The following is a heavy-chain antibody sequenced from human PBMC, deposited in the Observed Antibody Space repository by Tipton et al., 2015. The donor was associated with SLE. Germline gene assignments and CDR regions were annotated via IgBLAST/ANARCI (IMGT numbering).Heavy chain of an antibody. V-gene: IGHV4-59*11. CDR3: ARDGLTIFGVVSAFDI. CDR1: GDSLRSHY. Sequence: TLSLTCTVSGDSLRSHYWSWIRQPPGRGLEYIGYIYASGSANYNPSLKSRVTISVDTSKNQFSLKVSSVTAADTAVYYCARDGLTIFGVVSAFDIWGQGTMVTVSS. CDR2: IYASGSA. J-gene: IGHJ3*02. D-gene: IGHD3-3*01.